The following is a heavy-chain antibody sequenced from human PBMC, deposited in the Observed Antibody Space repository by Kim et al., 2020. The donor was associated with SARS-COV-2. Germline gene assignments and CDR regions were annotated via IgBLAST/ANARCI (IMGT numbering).Heavy chain of an antibody. CDR1: GGSISSSSYY. V-gene: IGHV4-39*01. CDR3: ARLPYSSSWTMIKN. Sequence: SETLSLTCTVSGGSISSSSYYWGWIRQPPGKGLEWIGSIYYSGSTYYNPSLKSRVTISVDTSKNQFSLKLSSVTAADTAVYYCARLPYSSSWTMIKNWGQGTLVTVSS. D-gene: IGHD6-13*01. J-gene: IGHJ4*02. CDR2: IYYSGST.